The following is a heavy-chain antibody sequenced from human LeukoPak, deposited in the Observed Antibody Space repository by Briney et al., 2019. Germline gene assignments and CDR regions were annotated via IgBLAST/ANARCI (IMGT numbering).Heavy chain of an antibody. CDR3: ARTELFGELGDY. V-gene: IGHV1-3*01. J-gene: IGHJ4*01. Sequence: ASVNASYQASGYIFTSYAMHWVRHAAGQWLEMMACINAGNCNTKYSQKFQGRVTITRDTSASTAYMELSSLRSEDTAVYYCARTELFGELGDYWGHVTLVTVSS. D-gene: IGHD3-10*02. CDR1: GYIFTSYA. CDR2: INAGNCNT.